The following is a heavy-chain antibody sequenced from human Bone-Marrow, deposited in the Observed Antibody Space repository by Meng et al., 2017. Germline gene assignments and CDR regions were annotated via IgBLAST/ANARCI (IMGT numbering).Heavy chain of an antibody. J-gene: IGHJ3*02. CDR3: ARGMGWLPREYAFDI. Sequence: SETLSLTCAVSGGSFSSGSYYWSWLRQPPGKGLEWTGYIYYSGSTNYNPALKSRVTISVDTSKDQFSLKLSSVTAADTAMYYCARGMGWLPREYAFDIWGQGTMVTVSS. V-gene: IGHV4-61*01. CDR2: IYYSGST. CDR1: GGSFSSGSYY. D-gene: IGHD5-24*01.